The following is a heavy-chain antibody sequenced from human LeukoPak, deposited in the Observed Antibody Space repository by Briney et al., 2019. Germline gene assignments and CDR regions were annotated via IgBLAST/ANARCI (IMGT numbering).Heavy chain of an antibody. CDR1: GGSFSGYY. V-gene: IGHV4-34*01. CDR3: ASFSTPEARYCSGGSCYRFDY. Sequence: SETLSLTCAVYGGSFSGYYWSWIRQPPGKGLEWIGEINHSGSTNYNPSLKSRVTISVDTSKNQFSLKLSSVTAADTAVYYCASFSTPEARYCSGGSCYRFDYWGQGTLVTVSS. J-gene: IGHJ4*02. D-gene: IGHD2-15*01. CDR2: INHSGST.